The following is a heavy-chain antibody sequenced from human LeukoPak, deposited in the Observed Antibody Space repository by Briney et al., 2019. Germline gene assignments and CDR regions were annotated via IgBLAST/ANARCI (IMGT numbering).Heavy chain of an antibody. D-gene: IGHD3-22*01. V-gene: IGHV4-39*07. Sequence: SETLSLTCTVSGGSISSSNYYWGWIRQPPGKGLEWIGSIYYSGSTYYNPSLKSRVTMSVDTSKNQFSLKLSSVTAADTAVYYCSSYYDSSGYGFIDYWGQGTLVTVSS. CDR3: SSYYDSSGYGFIDY. CDR1: GGSISSSNYY. J-gene: IGHJ4*02. CDR2: IYYSGST.